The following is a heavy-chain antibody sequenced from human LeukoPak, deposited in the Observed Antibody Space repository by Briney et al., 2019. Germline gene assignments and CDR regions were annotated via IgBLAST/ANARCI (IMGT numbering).Heavy chain of an antibody. CDR3: ARVRFDSGSYYFDY. V-gene: IGHV4-34*01. J-gene: IGHJ4*02. CDR2: INHSGST. Sequence: SETLSLSCDVYGGSFSGYYWSWIRQPPGKGPEWIGEINHSGSTNYNPSLKSRVTISEDKSRNQFSLRLSSVTAADTAVYYCARVRFDSGSYYFDYWGQGTLVTVSP. D-gene: IGHD1-26*01. CDR1: GGSFSGYY.